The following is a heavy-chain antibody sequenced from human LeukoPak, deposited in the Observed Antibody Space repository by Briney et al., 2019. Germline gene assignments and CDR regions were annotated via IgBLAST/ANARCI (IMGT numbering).Heavy chain of an antibody. CDR2: ISSNGGST. CDR3: ARYCSGASCYSGVDY. J-gene: IGHJ4*02. CDR1: GFAFSSYM. D-gene: IGHD2-15*01. V-gene: IGHV3-23*01. Sequence: PGGSLRLSCAASGFAFSSYMMTWVRQAPGRGLEWVATISSNGGSTYYADSVKGRFTISRDNSKNTLYLQMNSLRAEDTAVYYCARYCSGASCYSGVDYWGQGTLVPVSS.